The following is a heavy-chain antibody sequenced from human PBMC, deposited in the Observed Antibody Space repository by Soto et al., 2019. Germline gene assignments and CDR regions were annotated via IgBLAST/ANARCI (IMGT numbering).Heavy chain of an antibody. D-gene: IGHD3-10*01. J-gene: IGHJ6*02. Sequence: ASVKVSCKASGYTFTSYYMHWVRQAPGQGLEWMGIINPSGGSTSYAQKFQGRVTMTRDTSTSTVYMELSSLRSEDTAVYYCAKDFKVSGGHYGSLNYYYGMDVWGQGTTVTVSS. CDR2: INPSGGST. CDR3: AKDFKVSGGHYGSLNYYYGMDV. CDR1: GYTFTSYY. V-gene: IGHV1-46*01.